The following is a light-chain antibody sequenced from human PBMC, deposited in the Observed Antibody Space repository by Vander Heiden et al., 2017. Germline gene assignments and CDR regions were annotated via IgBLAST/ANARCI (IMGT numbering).Light chain of an antibody. Sequence: SYVLPQPPSVPVAPGQTARISCGGNTIGIKSVHWYQLKPGQAPVLVVYDNSDRPSGIPERFSGSNSENTATLTISRVEAGDEADYYCQVWDTSSDPWVFGGGTKLTVL. V-gene: IGLV3-21*02. CDR3: QVWDTSSDPWV. J-gene: IGLJ3*02. CDR2: DNS. CDR1: TIGIKS.